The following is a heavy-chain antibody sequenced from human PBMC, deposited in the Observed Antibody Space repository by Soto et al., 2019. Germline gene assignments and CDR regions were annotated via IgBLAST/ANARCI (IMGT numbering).Heavy chain of an antibody. J-gene: IGHJ5*02. CDR2: IIPILGIA. Sequence: QVQLVQSGAEVKKPGSSVKVSCKASGGTFSSYTISWVRQAPGQGLEWMGRIIPILGIANYAQKFQGRVTITADKATSTAYMELRSLRSEDTAVYYCAREGTEYYDFWSGYYEGYNWFAPWGQGTLVTVSS. D-gene: IGHD3-3*01. V-gene: IGHV1-69*08. CDR3: AREGTEYYDFWSGYYEGYNWFAP. CDR1: GGTFSSYT.